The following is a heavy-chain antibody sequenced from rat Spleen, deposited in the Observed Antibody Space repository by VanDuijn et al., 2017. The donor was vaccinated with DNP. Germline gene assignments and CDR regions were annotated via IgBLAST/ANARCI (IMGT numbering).Heavy chain of an antibody. CDR3: ARRTNWIYWFFDL. CDR2: ITSSGSDT. CDR1: GFTFNNYW. D-gene: IGHD5-1*01. J-gene: IGHJ1*01. V-gene: IGHV5-31*01. Sequence: EVQLVESGGDLVQPGRSLKLSCVASGFTFNNYWMTWIRQVPGKGLEWFASITSSGSDTYYPDSVKGRFTVSRDNAKRSLYLQMDSLRSEDTATYYCARRTNWIYWFFDLWGPGTKVTVSS.